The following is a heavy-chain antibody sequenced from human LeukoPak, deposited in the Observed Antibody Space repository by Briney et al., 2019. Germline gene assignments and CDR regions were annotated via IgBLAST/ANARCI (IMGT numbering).Heavy chain of an antibody. CDR3: ARDQAFSYYYYFMDV. V-gene: IGHV3-7*01. J-gene: IGHJ6*03. CDR1: GFTFSNYY. Sequence: GGSLRLSCVASGFTFSNYYMTWVRQAPGKGLEWVANIKEDGSEKYYLDSVKGRFTISRDNANNSLYLQMNSLRAEDTAVYYCARDQAFSYYYYFMDVWGKGTTVTVSS. D-gene: IGHD3-3*01. CDR2: IKEDGSEK.